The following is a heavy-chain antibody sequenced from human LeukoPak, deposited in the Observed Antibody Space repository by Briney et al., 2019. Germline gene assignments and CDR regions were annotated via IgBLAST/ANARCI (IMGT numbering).Heavy chain of an antibody. J-gene: IGHJ2*01. Sequence: SETLSLTCAVYGGSFSGYYWSWIRQPPGKGLEWIGEINHSGSTNYNPSLKSRVTISVDTSKNQFSLKLSSVTAADTAVYYCARKNIAVARPWYFDLWGRGTLVTVSS. CDR3: ARKNIAVARPWYFDL. V-gene: IGHV4-34*01. CDR1: GGSFSGYY. CDR2: INHSGST. D-gene: IGHD2-15*01.